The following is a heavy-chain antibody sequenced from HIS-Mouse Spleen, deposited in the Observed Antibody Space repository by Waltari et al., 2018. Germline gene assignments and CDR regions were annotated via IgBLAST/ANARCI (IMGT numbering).Heavy chain of an antibody. V-gene: IGHV4-31*03. CDR2: IYYSGST. J-gene: IGHJ5*02. CDR1: GGSISSAGSY. D-gene: IGHD3-3*01. CDR3: ARSPYYDFWSGYSDNWFDP. Sequence: QLQLQESGPGLVKPSQTLSPTCTVPGGSISSAGSYWTWTRHNPGMGLDWIGYIYYSGSTYYNPSLKSRVTISVDTSKNQFSLKLSSVTAADTAVYYCARSPYYDFWSGYSDNWFDPWGQGTLVTVSS.